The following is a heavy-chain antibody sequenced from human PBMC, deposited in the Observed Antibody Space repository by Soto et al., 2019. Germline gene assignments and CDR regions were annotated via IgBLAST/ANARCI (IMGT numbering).Heavy chain of an antibody. J-gene: IGHJ4*02. Sequence: QVQLQQWGAGLLRPSETLSLTCAVYGESFSGYYWTWIRQPPGEGLQWIGEINRSAETNCKPSLKTRVTLSADTSKNPLSLKLTSVTAADTDVYYCARAAIQGLQVEVQPPTSQTLDYWGKGTLVTVSS. CDR3: ARAAIQGLQVEVQPPTSQTLDY. CDR1: GESFSGYY. D-gene: IGHD1-1*01. V-gene: IGHV4-34*01. CDR2: INRSAET.